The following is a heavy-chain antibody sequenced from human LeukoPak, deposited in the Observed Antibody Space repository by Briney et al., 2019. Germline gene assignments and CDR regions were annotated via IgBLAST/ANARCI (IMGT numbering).Heavy chain of an antibody. CDR2: ISYDGSNK. CDR3: AKGSYYYDSSGYYFDY. V-gene: IGHV3-30*04. CDR1: GFTFSSYA. Sequence: GGSLRLSCAASGFTFSSYAMHWVRQAPGKGLEWVAVISYDGSNKYYADSVKGRFTISRDNSKNTLYLQMNSLRAEDTAVYYCAKGSYYYDSSGYYFDYWGQGTLVTVSS. J-gene: IGHJ4*02. D-gene: IGHD3-22*01.